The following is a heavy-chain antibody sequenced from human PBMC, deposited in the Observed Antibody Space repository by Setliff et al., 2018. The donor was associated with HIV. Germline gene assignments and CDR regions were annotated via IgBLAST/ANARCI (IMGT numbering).Heavy chain of an antibody. J-gene: IGHJ5*01. CDR3: ATDTSISWFYH. CDR2: INHSGRT. D-gene: IGHD5-18*01. V-gene: IGHV4-34*10. CDR1: GGSFTNYF. Sequence: PSETLSLTCAVYGGSFTNYFWSWIRQSPGKGLEWIGEINHSGRTKYNPSLKSRVTMSVDTSNNQFSLRMNSVTAADTAVYYCATDTSISWFYHWGQGTLVTVSS.